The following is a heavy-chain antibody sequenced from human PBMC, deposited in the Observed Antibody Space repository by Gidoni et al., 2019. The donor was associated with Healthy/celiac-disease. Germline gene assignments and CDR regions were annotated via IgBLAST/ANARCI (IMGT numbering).Heavy chain of an antibody. CDR3: GGGTDYGDYDY. Sequence: QVQLVESGGGVVQPGRSLRLSCAASGFTFSSYGMHWVRQAPGKGLEWGAVISYDGSNKYYADSVKGRFTISRDNSKNTLYLQMNSLRAEDTVVYYCGGGTDYGDYDYWGQGTLVTVSS. J-gene: IGHJ4*02. CDR2: ISYDGSNK. CDR1: GFTFSSYG. V-gene: IGHV3-30*03. D-gene: IGHD4-17*01.